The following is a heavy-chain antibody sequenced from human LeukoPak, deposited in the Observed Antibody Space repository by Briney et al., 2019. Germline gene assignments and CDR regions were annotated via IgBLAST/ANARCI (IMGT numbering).Heavy chain of an antibody. CDR2: IYYSGTT. J-gene: IGHJ6*03. CDR3: ARQVSDYFYYYIDV. V-gene: IGHV4-39*01. Sequence: SETLSLTCSVSGGSISSSGYYWNWIRQPPGKGLEWVGSIYYSGTTYYNSSLKSRVTIYEDTSKNRFSLMLTSVTAADTAVYYCARQVSDYFYYYIDVWGEGTTVIVSS. CDR1: GGSISSSGYY.